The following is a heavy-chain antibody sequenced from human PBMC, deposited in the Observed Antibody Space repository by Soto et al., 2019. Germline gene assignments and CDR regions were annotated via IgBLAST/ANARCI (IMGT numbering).Heavy chain of an antibody. Sequence: GESLKISCKGSGYSFASYWIGWVRQMPGKGLEWMGIIYPGDSDTRYSPSFQGQVTISADNSISTAYLQWSSLKASDSAMYFCARQVEDGYRLGSHYWGQGTQLTVSS. CDR1: GYSFASYW. J-gene: IGHJ4*02. D-gene: IGHD5-18*01. V-gene: IGHV5-51*01. CDR3: ARQVEDGYRLGSHY. CDR2: IYPGDSDT.